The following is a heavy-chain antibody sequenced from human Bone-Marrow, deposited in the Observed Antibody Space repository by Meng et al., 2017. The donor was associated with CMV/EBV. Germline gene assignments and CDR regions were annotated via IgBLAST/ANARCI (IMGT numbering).Heavy chain of an antibody. CDR2: IYYSGST. CDR1: GGSISSGDYY. Sequence: HVQLHESGPRLVKPSQTLSFTCTVSGGSISSGDYYWSWIRQPPGKGLEWIGYIYYSGSTYYNPSLKSRVTISVDTSKNQFSLKLSSVTAADTAVYYCARVLSGYFDYWGQGTLVTSPQ. D-gene: IGHD2-15*01. CDR3: ARVLSGYFDY. J-gene: IGHJ4*02. V-gene: IGHV4-30-4*08.